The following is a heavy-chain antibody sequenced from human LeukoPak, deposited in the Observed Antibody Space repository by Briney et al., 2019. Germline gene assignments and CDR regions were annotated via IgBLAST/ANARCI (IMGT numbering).Heavy chain of an antibody. CDR3: ASGGLGARKYYSDPFHY. V-gene: IGHV3-7*03. J-gene: IGHJ4*02. CDR1: GYTFSIYW. Sequence: PGGSLRLSCAASGYTFSIYWMNWVRQAPGKGLEWVASIKQDGSETYYMESVQGRFTISRDNDMNFLYLQLSSLRAEDTAVYYCASGGLGARKYYSDPFHYWGQGTLVTVSS. CDR2: IKQDGSET. D-gene: IGHD3-10*01.